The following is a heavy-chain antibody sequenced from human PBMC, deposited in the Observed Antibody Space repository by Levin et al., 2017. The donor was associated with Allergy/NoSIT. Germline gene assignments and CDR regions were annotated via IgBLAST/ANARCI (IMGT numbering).Heavy chain of an antibody. CDR3: ARGGNYGDY. V-gene: IGHV4-30-4*01. D-gene: IGHD1-26*01. CDR1: GGSISSADYN. Sequence: SETLSLTCTISGGSISSADYNWSWIRQPPGKGLEWIGYIYYSGSTYYNPSLKSRVTISVDTSKNQFSLKLSSVTAADTAVYYCARGGNYGDYWGQGTLVTVSS. CDR2: IYYSGST. J-gene: IGHJ4*02.